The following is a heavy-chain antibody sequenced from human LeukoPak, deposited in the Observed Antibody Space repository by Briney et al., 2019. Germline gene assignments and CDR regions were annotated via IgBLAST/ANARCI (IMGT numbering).Heavy chain of an antibody. CDR3: AKELHGSGNYAFDY. D-gene: IGHD3-10*01. Sequence: AGSLRLSCAASGFTFSSYAMSWIRQAPGKGLEWVSTVSDNGGTTYYAASVKGRFTISRDNSKNTLYLQMNSLRPEDAAVYCCAKELHGSGNYAFDYWGQGTLVTVSS. J-gene: IGHJ4*02. V-gene: IGHV3-23*01. CDR1: GFTFSSYA. CDR2: VSDNGGTT.